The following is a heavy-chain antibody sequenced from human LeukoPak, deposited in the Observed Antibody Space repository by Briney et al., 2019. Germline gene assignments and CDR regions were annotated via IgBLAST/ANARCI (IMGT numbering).Heavy chain of an antibody. CDR1: GYNFNTYW. CDR3: ARRLGTSEWFDP. V-gene: IGHV5-51*01. CDR2: IRPMNSDM. Sequence: GESLKISCKGSGYNFNTYWVAWVRQLPGKGLEWMGIIRPMNSDMRYSPSFQGQVTISADKSISTAYLQWSSLKASDTAMYHCARRLGTSEWFDPWGQGTLVTVSS. J-gene: IGHJ5*02. D-gene: IGHD1-7*01.